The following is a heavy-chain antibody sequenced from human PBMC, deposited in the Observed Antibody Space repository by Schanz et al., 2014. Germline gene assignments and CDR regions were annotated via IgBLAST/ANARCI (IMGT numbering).Heavy chain of an antibody. CDR3: ATQYCSGTTCYTDSWDH. D-gene: IGHD2-2*02. Sequence: QAQLVESGGGVVQPGRSLRLSCAASGFTFNNYGMHWVRQAPGKGLEWVAFIHYDGTYKYYADSVKGRFTISRDNSENTLYLQMISLRAEDTAVYYCATQYCSGTTCYTDSWDHWGQGTLVTVSS. CDR1: GFTFNNYG. V-gene: IGHV3-30*02. CDR2: IHYDGTYK. J-gene: IGHJ4*01.